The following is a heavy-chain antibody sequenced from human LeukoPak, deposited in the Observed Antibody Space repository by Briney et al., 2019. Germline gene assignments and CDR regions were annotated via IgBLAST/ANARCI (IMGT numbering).Heavy chain of an antibody. Sequence: SVKVSCKASGGTFSGYAISWVRQAPGQGLEWMGGIIPIFGTANYAQKFQGRVTITTDESTSTAYMELSSLKSEDTAVYYCAGRSVVVTAIRYYFDYWGQGTLVTVS. CDR3: AGRSVVVTAIRYYFDY. CDR2: IIPIFGTA. J-gene: IGHJ4*02. D-gene: IGHD2-21*02. V-gene: IGHV1-69*05. CDR1: GGTFSGYA.